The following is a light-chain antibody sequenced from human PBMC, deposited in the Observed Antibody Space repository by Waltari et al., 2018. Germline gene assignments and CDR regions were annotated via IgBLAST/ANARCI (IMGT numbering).Light chain of an antibody. Sequence: IQMTQSPSSLSASVGDRFIIPCRASQSITNYLNWYQQQPGEAPKVLTYAASTLQTGVRSGFRGSGSGTDFTRTISSLQPEDFATYCWQRSSRALWTFGQGTKVDI. CDR3: QRSSRALWT. J-gene: IGKJ1*01. CDR1: QSITNY. V-gene: IGKV1-39*01. CDR2: AAS.